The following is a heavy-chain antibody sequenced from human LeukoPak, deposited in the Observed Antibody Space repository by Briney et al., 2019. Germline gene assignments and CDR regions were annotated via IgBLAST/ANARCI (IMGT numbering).Heavy chain of an antibody. V-gene: IGHV4-34*01. Sequence: PSETLSLTCAVYGASFSDYNWSWIRQPPGKGLEWIGEINHRGSTNYNLSLKSRVSISIDTSKNQFSLNLRSVTAADTAVYYCARRKTENWNYIRCWFDPWGQGTLVTVSS. D-gene: IGHD1-7*01. CDR2: INHRGST. CDR1: GASFSDYN. J-gene: IGHJ5*02. CDR3: ARRKTENWNYIRCWFDP.